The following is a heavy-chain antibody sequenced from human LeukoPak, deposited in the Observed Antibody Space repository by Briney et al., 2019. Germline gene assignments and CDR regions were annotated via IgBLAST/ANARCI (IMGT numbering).Heavy chain of an antibody. J-gene: IGHJ4*02. CDR1: GGSISSYY. CDR3: ARTGRDGYNFDY. Sequence: SETLSLTCTVSGGSISSYYWSWIRQPPGKGLEWIGYIYYSGSTNYNPSLKSRVTISVDTSKNQFSLKLSSVTAADTAVYYCARTGRDGYNFDYWGQGTLVTVSS. V-gene: IGHV4-59*08. D-gene: IGHD5-24*01. CDR2: IYYSGST.